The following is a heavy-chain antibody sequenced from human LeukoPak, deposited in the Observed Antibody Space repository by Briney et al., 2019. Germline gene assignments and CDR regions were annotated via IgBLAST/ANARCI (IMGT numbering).Heavy chain of an antibody. V-gene: IGHV4-59*01. CDR2: IYSTGSTSGST. Sequence: SETLSLTCTVSGGSISSYYWSWIRQPPGKGLEWIGYIYSTGSTSGSTDYNPSLKSRVTISVDTSKNQFSLKLNSVTAADTAVYYCARYRAFDIWGLGTLVTVSS. CDR3: ARYRAFDI. J-gene: IGHJ3*02. CDR1: GGSISSYY.